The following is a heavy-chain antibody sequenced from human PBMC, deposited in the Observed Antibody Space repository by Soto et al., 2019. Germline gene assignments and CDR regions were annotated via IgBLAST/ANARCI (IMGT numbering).Heavy chain of an antibody. D-gene: IGHD3-9*01. J-gene: IGHJ4*02. CDR2: ITGGGDNT. Sequence: ESGGDLVQPGGSLRLSCAASGFTFTSYAMSWIRQAPGKGLEWVSAITGGGDNTYYAESVKSSFTISRDNSKNTLYLQMNSLRAEDTAFYYCTQDGGSRDWLTVNWGQGTLVPVS. CDR3: TQDGGSRDWLTVN. CDR1: GFTFTSYA. V-gene: IGHV3-23*01.